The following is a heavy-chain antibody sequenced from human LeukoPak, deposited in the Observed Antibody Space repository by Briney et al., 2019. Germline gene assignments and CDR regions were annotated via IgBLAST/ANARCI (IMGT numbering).Heavy chain of an antibody. J-gene: IGHJ4*02. Sequence: GGSLRLSCAASGFTLSSFWMSCVRQAPGKGLEWVGNIKDDGSEKYYADSMKGRFTISRDNARNSLYLQINSLRPEDTSVYFCAREIVGQQVALDFWGQGTLVTVSS. CDR3: AREIVGQQVALDF. V-gene: IGHV3-7*01. D-gene: IGHD6-13*01. CDR2: IKDDGSEK. CDR1: GFTLSSFW.